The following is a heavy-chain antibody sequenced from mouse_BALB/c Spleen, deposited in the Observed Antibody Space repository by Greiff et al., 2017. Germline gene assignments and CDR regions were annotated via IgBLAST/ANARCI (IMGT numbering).Heavy chain of an antibody. V-gene: IGHV1-14*01. CDR1: GYTFTSYV. D-gene: IGHD1-1*02. J-gene: IGHJ3*01. Sequence: EVQLQQSGPELEKPGASVKMSCKASGYTFTSYVMHWVKQKPGQGLEWIGYINPYNDGTKYNEKFKGKATLTSDKSSSTAYMELSSLTSEDSAVYYCARQGLLWPRGFAYWGQGTLVTVPA. CDR3: ARQGLLWPRGFAY. CDR2: INPYNDGT.